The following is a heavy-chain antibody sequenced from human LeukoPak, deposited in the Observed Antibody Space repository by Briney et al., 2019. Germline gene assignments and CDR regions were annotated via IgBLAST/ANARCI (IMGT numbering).Heavy chain of an antibody. D-gene: IGHD3-22*01. J-gene: IGHJ4*02. Sequence: GGSLRLSRAASGFTFSSYAMSWVRQAPGKGLEWVSAISGIRSNTYYADSVKGRFTISRDISKNTLYLQMNSLRAEDTAVYYCAKGIDSSGYYPFDYWGQGALVTVSS. CDR1: GFTFSSYA. V-gene: IGHV3-23*01. CDR2: ISGIRSNT. CDR3: AKGIDSSGYYPFDY.